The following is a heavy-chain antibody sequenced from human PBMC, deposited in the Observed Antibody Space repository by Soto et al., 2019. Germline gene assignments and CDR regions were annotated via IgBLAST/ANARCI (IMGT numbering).Heavy chain of an antibody. Sequence: ASVKVSCKASGYTFTNYAMHWVRQAPGQGLEWMGVINPSGGSTSYAQTFQGRVTMTRDTSTSTVYMELSSLRSEDTAVYYCARPQLEYSSSWSHFDCWGQGILVTVSS. CDR1: GYTFTNYA. CDR3: ARPQLEYSSSWSHFDC. CDR2: INPSGGST. D-gene: IGHD6-13*01. J-gene: IGHJ4*02. V-gene: IGHV1-46*03.